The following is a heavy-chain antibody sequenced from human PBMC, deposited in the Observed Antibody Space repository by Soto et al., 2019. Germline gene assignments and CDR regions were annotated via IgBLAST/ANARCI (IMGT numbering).Heavy chain of an antibody. Sequence: GGSLRLSCAASGFTFSSYAMSWVRQAPGKGLEWVSAISGSGGSTYYADSVKGRLTISRDNSKNTLYLQMNNLRAEDTAVYYCAKNRRDNVAGAQYYMDVWGKGTTVTVSS. CDR1: GFTFSSYA. J-gene: IGHJ6*03. D-gene: IGHD2-15*01. CDR2: ISGSGGST. V-gene: IGHV3-23*01. CDR3: AKNRRDNVAGAQYYMDV.